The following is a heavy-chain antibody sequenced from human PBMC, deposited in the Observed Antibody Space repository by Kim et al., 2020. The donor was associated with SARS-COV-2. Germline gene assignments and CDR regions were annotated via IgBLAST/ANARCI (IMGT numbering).Heavy chain of an antibody. CDR2: MYHSGTS. J-gene: IGHJ6*02. Sequence: SETLSLTCTVSGAYITTYYWSWIRQPPGKGLVWIGYMYHSGTSNYNPSLKSRVTISVDTPKNQFSLRLTSVTSVDTAVYYCARSTYYNMDVWGQGITVTVSS. CDR1: GAYITTYY. CDR3: ARSTYYNMDV. V-gene: IGHV4-59*01.